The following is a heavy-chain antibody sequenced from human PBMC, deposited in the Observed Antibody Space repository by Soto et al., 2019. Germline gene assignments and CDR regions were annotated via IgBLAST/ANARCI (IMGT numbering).Heavy chain of an antibody. CDR1: GGSISSSSYY. CDR2: IYYSGST. V-gene: IGHV4-39*01. Sequence: SETLSLTCTVSGGSISSSSYYWGWIRQPPGKGLEWIGSIYYSGSTYYNPSLKSRVTISVDTSKNQFSLKLSSVTAADTAVYYCARLVVAAKDYYYGMDVWGQGTTVTVSS. CDR3: ARLVVAAKDYYYGMDV. J-gene: IGHJ6*02. D-gene: IGHD2-15*01.